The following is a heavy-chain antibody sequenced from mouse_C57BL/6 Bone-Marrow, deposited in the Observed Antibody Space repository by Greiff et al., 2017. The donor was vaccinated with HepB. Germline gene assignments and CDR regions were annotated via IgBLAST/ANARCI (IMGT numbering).Heavy chain of an antibody. CDR1: GFTFSNYW. V-gene: IGHV6-3*01. Sequence: EVMLVESGGGLVQPGGSMKLSCVASGFTFSNYWMNWVRQSPEKGLEWVAQIRLKSDNYATHYAESVKGRFTISRDDSKSSVYLQMNNLRAEDTGIYYCTGTGRGFAYWGQWTLVTVSA. CDR2: IRLKSDNYAT. D-gene: IGHD4-1*01. CDR3: TGTGRGFAY. J-gene: IGHJ3*01.